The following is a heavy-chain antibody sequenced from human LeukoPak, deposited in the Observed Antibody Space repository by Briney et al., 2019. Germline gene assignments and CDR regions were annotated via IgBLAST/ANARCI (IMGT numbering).Heavy chain of an antibody. CDR2: VYFDGTT. J-gene: IGHJ4*02. CDR3: ARLTVGLFFDA. CDR1: NDPFSNYF. V-gene: IGHV4-59*08. D-gene: IGHD2-21*02. Sequence: SETLSLTCSVSNDPFSNYFWSWVRQPPGKGLEWIGYVYFDGTTNYNPSLMDRVTISVNATKNQFSLRLNSVTALDTAVYYCARLTVGLFFDAWGQGALVTVS.